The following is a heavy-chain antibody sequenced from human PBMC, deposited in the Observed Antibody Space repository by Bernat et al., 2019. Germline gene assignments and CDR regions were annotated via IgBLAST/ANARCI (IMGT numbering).Heavy chain of an antibody. CDR3: ARQRAGSYYVDAFDV. J-gene: IGHJ3*01. Sequence: QVQLQESGPGLVKPSGTLSLTCAVSGGSISSSNWWSWVRQPPGKGLEWIGEIYHSGSTNYNPSLKSRVTISVDTSKNQFSLKLSSVTAADTALYHCARQRAGSYYVDAFDVWGQGTMVTVSS. D-gene: IGHD3-10*01. CDR2: IYHSGST. CDR1: GGSISSSNW. V-gene: IGHV4-4*02.